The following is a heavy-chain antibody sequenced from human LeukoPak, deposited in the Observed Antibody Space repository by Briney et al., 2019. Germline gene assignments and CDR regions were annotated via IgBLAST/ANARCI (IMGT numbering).Heavy chain of an antibody. J-gene: IGHJ3*01. D-gene: IGHD5-24*01. Sequence: PADTLSLTCSVYGRSFSDHFWSWIRHPPGKGLEWIGEIDDGGNTNYNPLLISRVVVSLEKSQKQFSLVMKYVTASDRAVYYLERFSRITWDGWGDAFGGWGPGTTVIVS. CDR2: IDDGGNT. CDR1: GRSFSDHF. V-gene: IGHV4-34*01. CDR3: ERFSRITWDGWGDAFGG.